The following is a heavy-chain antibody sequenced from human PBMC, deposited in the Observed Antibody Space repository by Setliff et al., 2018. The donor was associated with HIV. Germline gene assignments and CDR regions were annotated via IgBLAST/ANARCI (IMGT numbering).Heavy chain of an antibody. Sequence: SETLSLACAVYGGSFSDYYWSWIRQPPGKGLEWIGEINHSGRTIQSPSLGSRVTISIDTSKNQFSLKLSSVSAADTAVYYCARRPEFGLVDAFDIWGQGTMVT. V-gene: IGHV4-34*01. CDR2: INHSGRT. CDR3: ARRPEFGLVDAFDI. CDR1: GGSFSDYY. D-gene: IGHD3-3*01. J-gene: IGHJ3*02.